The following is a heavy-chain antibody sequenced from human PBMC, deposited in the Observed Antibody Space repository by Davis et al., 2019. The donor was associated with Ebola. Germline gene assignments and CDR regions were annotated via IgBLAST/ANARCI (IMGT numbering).Heavy chain of an antibody. J-gene: IGHJ4*02. CDR1: GGSISSGGYY. V-gene: IGHV4-39*01. CDR2: IYYSGST. D-gene: IGHD5-12*01. CDR3: ARVRGIVATRFDY. Sequence: SETLSLTCTVSGGSISSGGYYWGWIRQPPGKGLEWIGSIYYSGSTYYNPSLKSRVTISVDTSKNQFSLKLSSVTAADTAVYYCARVRGIVATRFDYWGQGTLVTVSS.